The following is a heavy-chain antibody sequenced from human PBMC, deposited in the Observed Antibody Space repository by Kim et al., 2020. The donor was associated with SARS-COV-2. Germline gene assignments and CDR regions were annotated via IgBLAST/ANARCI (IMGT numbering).Heavy chain of an antibody. CDR2: IIPKSGGA. D-gene: IGHD6-25*01. CDR3: AGDPALKQIYYYNGMDV. CDR1: GYTFTDYY. J-gene: IGHJ6*02. V-gene: IGHV1-2*06. Sequence: ASVKVSCKASGYTFTDYYIHWVRQARGQGLEWMGRIIPKSGGAKYGQRFRGRVTMTSDTSINTVYLEVTNLRSEDTAIYYCAGDPALKQIYYYNGMDVWGQGTTVIVSS.